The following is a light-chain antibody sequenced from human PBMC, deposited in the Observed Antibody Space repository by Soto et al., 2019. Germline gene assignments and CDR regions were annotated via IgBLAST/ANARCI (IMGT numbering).Light chain of an antibody. V-gene: IGKV3-20*01. CDR2: RIF. Sequence: EIVMTQSPGTVSVFPGETVTLSCRASQSVSGYLDWFHQKPGQAPRLVLLRIFTRAIGVPARFSGSGSETDFTLTITRLEPEDFAVYYCQQYSSSRTFGQGTKVDIK. J-gene: IGKJ1*01. CDR3: QQYSSSRT. CDR1: QSVSGY.